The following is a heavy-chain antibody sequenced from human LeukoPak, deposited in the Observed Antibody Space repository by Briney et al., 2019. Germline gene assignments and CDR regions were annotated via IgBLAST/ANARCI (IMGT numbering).Heavy chain of an antibody. CDR3: ARGRGYSGYGTYYYYGMDV. J-gene: IGHJ6*02. Sequence: GGSLRLSCAASGFTVSSNYMSWVRQAPGKGLEWVSVIYSGGSTYYADSVKGRFTISRVNSKNTLYLQMNSLRAEDTAVYYCARGRGYSGYGTYYYYGMDVWGQGTTVTVSS. D-gene: IGHD5-12*01. CDR2: IYSGGST. CDR1: GFTVSSNY. V-gene: IGHV3-53*01.